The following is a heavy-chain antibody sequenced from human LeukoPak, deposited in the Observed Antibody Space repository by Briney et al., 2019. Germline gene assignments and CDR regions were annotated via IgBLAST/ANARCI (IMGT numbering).Heavy chain of an antibody. CDR2: IYYSGST. Sequence: SETLSLTCTVSGVSISSYYWSWIRQPPGKGLEWIGYIYYSGSTNYNPSLKSRVTIEVDTSKNQFSLKLSSVTAADTAVYYCASHLEWSNWFDPWGQGTLVTVSS. CDR3: ASHLEWSNWFDP. CDR1: GVSISSYY. J-gene: IGHJ5*02. D-gene: IGHD3-3*01. V-gene: IGHV4-59*01.